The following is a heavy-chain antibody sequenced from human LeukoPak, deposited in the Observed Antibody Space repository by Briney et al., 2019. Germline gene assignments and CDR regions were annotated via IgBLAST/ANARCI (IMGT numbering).Heavy chain of an antibody. Sequence: GGSLRLSCAASGFTFSSYVMHWVRQAPGKGLEWVAVISYDGSDKYYADSVKGRFTISRDNSKNTLFLQMNSLRAEDTAVYFCARDVGGGDTFDYWGQGTLVTVSS. CDR2: ISYDGSDK. CDR3: ARDVGGGDTFDY. CDR1: GFTFSSYV. D-gene: IGHD2-21*02. V-gene: IGHV3-30*04. J-gene: IGHJ4*02.